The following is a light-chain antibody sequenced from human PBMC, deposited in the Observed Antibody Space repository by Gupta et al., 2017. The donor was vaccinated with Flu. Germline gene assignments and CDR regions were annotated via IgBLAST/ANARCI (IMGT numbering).Light chain of an antibody. CDR2: DNN. CDR1: RSNIGSNT. J-gene: IGLJ1*01. Sequence: HSVLTQPPPASGTPGQRVTISCSGSRSNIGSNTVNWYQQLPGTAPKLLIYDNNQRPSGVPDRFSGSKSGTSASLAISGLRSEDEADYYCAAWDDSLNGYVFGTGTKVTVL. CDR3: AAWDDSLNGYV. V-gene: IGLV1-44*01.